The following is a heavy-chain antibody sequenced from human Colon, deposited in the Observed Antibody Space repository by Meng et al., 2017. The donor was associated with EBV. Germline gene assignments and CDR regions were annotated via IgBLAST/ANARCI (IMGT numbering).Heavy chain of an antibody. D-gene: IGHD6-19*01. Sequence: QVQLVQSGSELKKSGASVKVSCKASGYTFINYAINWVRQAPGQGLEWMGWINTNTGNPTYAQGFTGRFVFSVDTSVSTAYLQISSLKAEDTAVYYCGTLKYTSGFYGPAYWGQGALVTVSS. V-gene: IGHV7-4-1*02. CDR2: INTNTGNP. J-gene: IGHJ4*02. CDR1: GYTFINYA. CDR3: GTLKYTSGFYGPAY.